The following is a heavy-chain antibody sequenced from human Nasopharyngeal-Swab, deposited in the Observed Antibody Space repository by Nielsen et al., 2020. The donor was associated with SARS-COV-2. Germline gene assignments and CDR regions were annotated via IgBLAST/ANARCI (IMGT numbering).Heavy chain of an antibody. V-gene: IGHV3-21*01. CDR3: ARVYYYDSSGYYDY. D-gene: IGHD3-22*01. J-gene: IGHJ4*02. CDR2: ISSSSSYI. CDR1: GFTFSSYS. Sequence: GGSLRLSCAASGFTFSSYSMNWVRQAPGKGLEWVSSISSSSSYIYYADSVKGRFTISRDNAKNSLYLQINSLRAEDTAVYYCARVYYYDSSGYYDYWGQGTLVTVSS.